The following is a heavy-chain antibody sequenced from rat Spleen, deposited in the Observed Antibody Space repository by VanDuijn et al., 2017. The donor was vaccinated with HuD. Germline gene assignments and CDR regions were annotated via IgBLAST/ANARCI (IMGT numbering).Heavy chain of an antibody. D-gene: IGHD1-10*01. Sequence: EVQLVESGGGLVQPGRSMKLSCAALGFTFSNYYMAWVRQAPTKGLEWVASISSGGGGTYYPDSVKGRFTISRDNAKSTLYLQMDSLRSEDTASYYCARHGDYNNYGWFAYWGQGTLVTVSS. CDR2: ISSGGGGT. V-gene: IGHV5-25*01. CDR3: ARHGDYNNYGWFAY. CDR1: GFTFSNYY. J-gene: IGHJ3*01.